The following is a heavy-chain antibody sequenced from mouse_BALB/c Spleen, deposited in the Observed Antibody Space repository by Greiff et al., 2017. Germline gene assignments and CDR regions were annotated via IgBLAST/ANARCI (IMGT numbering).Heavy chain of an antibody. J-gene: IGHJ3*01. D-gene: IGHD3-2*01. V-gene: IGHV1S29*02. CDR2: IYPYNGGT. Sequence: VQLQQSGPELVKPGASVKISCKASGYTFTDYNMHWVKQSHGKSLEWIGYIYPYNGGTGYNQKFKSKATLTVDNSSSTAYMELRSLTSEDSAVYYCARGRDSSAWFAYGGQGTLVTVSA. CDR1: GYTFTDYN. CDR3: ARGRDSSAWFAY.